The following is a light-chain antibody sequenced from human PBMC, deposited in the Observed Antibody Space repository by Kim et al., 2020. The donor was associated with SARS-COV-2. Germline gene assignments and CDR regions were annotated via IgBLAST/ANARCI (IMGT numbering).Light chain of an antibody. CDR1: QSVSSK. Sequence: SPGARATLSCRASQSVSSKLAWYQQKPGQAPRLLIYGASTRATGIPARFSGSGSGTEFTLTISSLQSEDFAVYYCQQYSDWPPCTFGQGTKVDIK. CDR2: GAS. CDR3: QQYSDWPPCT. V-gene: IGKV3-15*01. J-gene: IGKJ1*01.